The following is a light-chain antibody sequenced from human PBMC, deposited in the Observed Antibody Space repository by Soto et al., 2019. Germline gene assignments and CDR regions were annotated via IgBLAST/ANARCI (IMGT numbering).Light chain of an antibody. CDR2: DAS. V-gene: IGKV1-5*01. CDR3: QQYLSYPIT. CDR1: QSISSW. J-gene: IGKJ5*01. Sequence: DIQMTQSPSTLSASVGDRVTITCRASQSISSWLAWYQQKPGKAPNLLIYDASSLESGVPSRFSGSGSGTEFTLTISSLQPDDFATYYCQQYLSYPITFGQGTRLEIK.